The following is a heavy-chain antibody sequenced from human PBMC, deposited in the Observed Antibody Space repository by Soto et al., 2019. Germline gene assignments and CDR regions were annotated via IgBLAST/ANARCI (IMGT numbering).Heavy chain of an antibody. D-gene: IGHD2-2*01. CDR2: ISAYNGNT. V-gene: IGHV1-18*01. Sequence: QVQLVQSGAEVKKPGASVKVSCKASGYTFTSYGISWVRQAPGQGREWMGWISAYNGNTNYAQKLQGRVTMTTDTSTSTAYMELRSLRSDDTAVYYCARKEVPAAIFSLRTGYYYGMDVWGQGTTVTVSS. J-gene: IGHJ6*02. CDR3: ARKEVPAAIFSLRTGYYYGMDV. CDR1: GYTFTSYG.